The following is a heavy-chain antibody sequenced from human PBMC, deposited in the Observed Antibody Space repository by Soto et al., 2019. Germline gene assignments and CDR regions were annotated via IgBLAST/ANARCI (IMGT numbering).Heavy chain of an antibody. D-gene: IGHD6-13*01. CDR3: XXXXXSSWSDAFDI. CDR1: GFTFSSYA. CDR2: ISGSGGST. Sequence: EVQLLESGGGLVQPGGSLRLSCAASGFTFSSYAMSWVRQAPGKGLEWVSAISGSGGSTYYADSVKGRFTISRDNSKNTLXXXMXXXXXXXTAXXYXXXXXXSSWSDAFDIWGQGTMVTVSS. V-gene: IGHV3-23*01. J-gene: IGHJ3*02.